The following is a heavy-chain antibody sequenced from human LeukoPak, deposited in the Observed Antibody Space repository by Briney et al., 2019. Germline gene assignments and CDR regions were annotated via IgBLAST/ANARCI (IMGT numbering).Heavy chain of an antibody. CDR3: ARAYHEDYYFDF. V-gene: IGHV3-30*08. CDR1: TFSFSDYP. Sequence: GGSLRLSCAASTFSFSDYPLHWVRRAPGKGLEWVAVISYDGDDQYYAHSVKGRFTISRDNSKNTLYLQMDSLISDDTAVYYCARAYHEDYYFDFWGQGTLVIVSS. J-gene: IGHJ4*02. D-gene: IGHD1-14*01. CDR2: ISYDGDDQ.